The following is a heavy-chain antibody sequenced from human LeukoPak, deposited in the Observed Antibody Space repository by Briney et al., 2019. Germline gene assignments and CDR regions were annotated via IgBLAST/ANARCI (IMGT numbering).Heavy chain of an antibody. Sequence: GGSLRLSCAASGFTFSSYGMNWVRQAPGKGLEWVSGIGVGGTTYYADSVKGRFTISRDTSKNTLYLQMNSLRAEDTAVYFCAKTQGYYDCWGQGTLVTVSS. D-gene: IGHD3-22*01. J-gene: IGHJ4*02. V-gene: IGHV3-23*01. CDR2: IGVGGTT. CDR3: AKTQGYYDC. CDR1: GFTFSSYG.